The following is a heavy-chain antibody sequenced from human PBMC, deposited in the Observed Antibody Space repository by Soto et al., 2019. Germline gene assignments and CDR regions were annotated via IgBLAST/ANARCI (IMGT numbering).Heavy chain of an antibody. CDR1: GFTFSSYS. V-gene: IGHV3-21*01. CDR3: ARGGNLRRIAGGKFDY. Sequence: EVQLVESGGGLVKPGGSLRLSCAASGFTFSSYSMNWVRQAPGKGLEWVSSISSSSSYIYYADSVKGRFTISRDNAKNSLYLQMNSLRAEDTAVYYCARGGNLRRIAGGKFDYWGQGTLVTVAS. J-gene: IGHJ4*02. CDR2: ISSSSSYI. D-gene: IGHD3-16*01.